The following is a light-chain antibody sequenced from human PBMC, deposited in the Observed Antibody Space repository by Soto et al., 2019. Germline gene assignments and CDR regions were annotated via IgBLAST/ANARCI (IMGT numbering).Light chain of an antibody. CDR3: QSYDSSNHEAPVV. J-gene: IGLJ2*01. CDR2: EDN. CDR1: SGSIASNY. V-gene: IGLV6-57*02. Sequence: NFMLTQPHSVSESPGKTVTISCTGSSGSIASNYVQWYQQRPGSAPTTVIYEDNQRPSGVPDRFSGSIDSSSNSASLTISGLKTEDEADYYCQSYDSSNHEAPVVFGGGTKLTVL.